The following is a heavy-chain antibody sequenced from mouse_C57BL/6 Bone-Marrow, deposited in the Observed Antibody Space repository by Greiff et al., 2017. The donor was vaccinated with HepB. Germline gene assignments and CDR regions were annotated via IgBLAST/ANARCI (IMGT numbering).Heavy chain of an antibody. J-gene: IGHJ3*01. Sequence: VKLQESGAELVKPGASVKLSCKASGYTFTSYWMHWVKQRPGQGLEWIGEIDPSDSYPNYNQKFKGKSTLTVDKSSSTAYRQLSSLTSEDSAVYYGASSLVYYCTWFAYWGQGTLVTVSA. V-gene: IGHV1-69*01. CDR3: ASSLVYYCTWFAY. CDR2: IDPSDSYP. D-gene: IGHD1-1*01. CDR1: GYTFTSYW.